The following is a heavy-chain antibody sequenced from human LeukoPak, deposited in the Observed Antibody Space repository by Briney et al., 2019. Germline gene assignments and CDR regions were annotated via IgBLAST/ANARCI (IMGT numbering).Heavy chain of an antibody. Sequence: GASVKVSCKASGGTFSSYTISWVRQAPGQGLEWMGRIIPILGIANYAQKFQGRVTITADKSTSTANMERSSLRSVDTSLYYCVTHLRYCSSTSSYRYYYYYYYMDVWGKGTTVTVSS. CDR2: IIPILGIA. J-gene: IGHJ6*03. CDR3: VTHLRYCSSTSSYRYYYYYYYMDV. CDR1: GGTFSSYT. D-gene: IGHD2-2*02. V-gene: IGHV1-69*02.